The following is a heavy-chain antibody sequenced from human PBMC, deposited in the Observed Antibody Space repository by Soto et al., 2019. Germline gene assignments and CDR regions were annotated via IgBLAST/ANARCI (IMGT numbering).Heavy chain of an antibody. J-gene: IGHJ4*02. D-gene: IGHD6-19*01. CDR2: ISHSGST. V-gene: IGHV4-30-2*01. CDR3: ARGGLLPDY. CDR1: GGSTRSGGYS. Sequence: QLQLKESGSGLVKPSQTLSLTCAVSGGSTRSGGYSWSWLRQPPGKGLEWIGYISHSGSTYYNPSPKSRATISIDTAKSQFSLWLSSVTAADTAGYYGARGGLLPDYWGQGTLVTVSS.